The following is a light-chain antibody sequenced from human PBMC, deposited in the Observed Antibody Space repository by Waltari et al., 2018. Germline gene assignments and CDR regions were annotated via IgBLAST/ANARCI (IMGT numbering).Light chain of an antibody. Sequence: DIQMTQSPSTLSASAGDRVTITVRASESIRSCLAWYQQKPGKAPKLMIYKASTLETGVPSRFRGSESGTEFTLTISSLQPDDFASYYCQQYKSFPLTFGGGTKVEI. CDR1: ESIRSC. V-gene: IGKV1-5*03. CDR3: QQYKSFPLT. CDR2: KAS. J-gene: IGKJ4*01.